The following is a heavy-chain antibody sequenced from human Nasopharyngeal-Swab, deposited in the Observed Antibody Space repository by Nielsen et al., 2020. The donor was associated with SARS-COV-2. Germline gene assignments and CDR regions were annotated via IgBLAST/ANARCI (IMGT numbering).Heavy chain of an antibody. CDR3: ARVPCSSTSCYVGGYGMDV. CDR1: GFTVSSNY. V-gene: IGHV3-53*01. J-gene: IGHJ6*02. CDR2: IYSGGST. D-gene: IGHD2-2*01. Sequence: GESLTISCAASGFTVSSNYMSWVRQAPGKGLEWVSVIYSGGSTYYADSVKGRFTISRDNSKNTLYLQMNSLRAEDTAVYYCARVPCSSTSCYVGGYGMDVWGQGTTVTVSS.